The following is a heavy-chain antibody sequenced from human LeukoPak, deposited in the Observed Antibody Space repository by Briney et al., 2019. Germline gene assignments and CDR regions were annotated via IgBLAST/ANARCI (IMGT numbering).Heavy chain of an antibody. Sequence: ASVKVSCKASGYTFTSYDINWVRQATGQGLEWMGWMNPNSGNTGYAQKFQGRVTMTRNTSISTAYMELSSLRSEDTAVYYCARLPAGEYYYYGMDVWGQGTTVTVSS. J-gene: IGHJ6*02. CDR1: GYTFTSYD. CDR3: ARLPAGEYYYYGMDV. CDR2: MNPNSGNT. V-gene: IGHV1-8*01.